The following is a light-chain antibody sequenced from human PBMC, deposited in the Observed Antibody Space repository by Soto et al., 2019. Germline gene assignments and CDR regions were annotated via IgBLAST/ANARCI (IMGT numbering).Light chain of an antibody. CDR1: ALPKQY. Sequence: SYELTQPPSVSVSPGQTARITCSGDALPKQYVYWYQQKPGQDPVLVMYKDSERPSGIPERFSGSSSGTTVTLTISGVQAEDEADYYCQSADSSGTSFGGGTKLTVL. J-gene: IGLJ2*01. V-gene: IGLV3-25*02. CDR2: KDS. CDR3: QSADSSGTS.